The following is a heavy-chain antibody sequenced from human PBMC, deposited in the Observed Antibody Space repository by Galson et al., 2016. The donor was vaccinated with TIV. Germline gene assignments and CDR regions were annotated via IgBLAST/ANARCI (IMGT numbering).Heavy chain of an antibody. D-gene: IGHD4-17*01. CDR3: AKDPRIYGDYLLAYFDY. CDR1: GFAFSDYY. Sequence: SLRLSCAASGFAFSDYYMTWIRQAPGKGLEWISYIGPTSKYATYADSVKGRFTISRDNSKNTLSLQMNSLGTEDTAVYYCAKDPRIYGDYLLAYFDYWGQGTLVTVSS. CDR2: IGPTSKYA. V-gene: IGHV3-11*06. J-gene: IGHJ4*02.